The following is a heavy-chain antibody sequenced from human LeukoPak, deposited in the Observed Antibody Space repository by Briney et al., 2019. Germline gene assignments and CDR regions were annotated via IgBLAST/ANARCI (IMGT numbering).Heavy chain of an antibody. J-gene: IGHJ4*02. CDR1: GYTFTAYY. V-gene: IGHV1-69*13. CDR2: IIPIFGTA. Sequence: GASVKVSCKASGYTFTAYYIHWVRQAPGQGLEWMGGIIPIFGTANYAQKFQGRVTITADESTSTAYMELSSLRSEDTAVYYCARSYSSGWYGYWGQGTLVTVSS. D-gene: IGHD6-19*01. CDR3: ARSYSSGWYGY.